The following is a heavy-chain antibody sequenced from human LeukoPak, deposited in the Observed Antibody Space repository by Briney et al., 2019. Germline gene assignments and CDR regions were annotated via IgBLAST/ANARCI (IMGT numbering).Heavy chain of an antibody. CDR1: GFTFSSYA. Sequence: GGSLRLSCAASGFTFSSYAISWVRQAPGKGLEWVSAISGSGGSTYYADSVKGRFTISRDNSKNTLYLQMNSLRAEDTAVYYCAKARITMIVVDRLVWGQGALVTVSS. CDR2: ISGSGGST. V-gene: IGHV3-23*01. D-gene: IGHD3-22*01. J-gene: IGHJ4*02. CDR3: AKARITMIVVDRLV.